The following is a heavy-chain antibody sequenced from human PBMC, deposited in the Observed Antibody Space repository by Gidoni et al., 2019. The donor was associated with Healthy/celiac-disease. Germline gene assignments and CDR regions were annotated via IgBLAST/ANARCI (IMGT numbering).Heavy chain of an antibody. V-gene: IGHV1-46*03. D-gene: IGHD2-15*01. CDR2: INPSGGST. CDR3: ATLDGYCSGGSCPRNFDY. Sequence: QVQLVQSGAEVKKPGASVKVSCKASGYTFTSYYMHWVRQAPGQGLEWMGIINPSGGSTSYAQKFQGRVTMTRDTSTSTVYMELSSLRSEDTAVYYCATLDGYCSGGSCPRNFDYWGQGTLVTVSS. J-gene: IGHJ4*02. CDR1: GYTFTSYY.